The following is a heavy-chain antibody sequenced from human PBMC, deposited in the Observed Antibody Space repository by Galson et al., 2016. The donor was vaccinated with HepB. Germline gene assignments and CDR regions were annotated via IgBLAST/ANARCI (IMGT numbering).Heavy chain of an antibody. V-gene: IGHV3-23*01. D-gene: IGHD3-3*01. Sequence: SLRLSCAASGFTFTNYAMNWVRQAPGKGLEWVAVISAGGGNTYYADSVKGRFTISRDISENTLFLQMNSLRGEDTAVYYCANDSKYGFWSYQSSYWFDPWGQGTLVTVSS. CDR2: ISAGGGNT. CDR3: ANDSKYGFWSYQSSYWFDP. CDR1: GFTFTNYA. J-gene: IGHJ5*02.